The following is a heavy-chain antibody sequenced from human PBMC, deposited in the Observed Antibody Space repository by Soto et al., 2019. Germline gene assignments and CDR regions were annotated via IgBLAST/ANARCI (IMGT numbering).Heavy chain of an antibody. CDR3: ARDGAVAGNANFDY. D-gene: IGHD6-19*01. J-gene: IGHJ4*02. CDR2: INAGNAKT. Sequence: ASVKVSCKASGYTFTNYAIHWVRQGPGQRLEWMGWINAGNAKTKYSQKFQGRVTISRDTSASTAYMELGTLRSEDTAVYYCARDGAVAGNANFDYWGQGTLVTVSS. V-gene: IGHV1-3*01. CDR1: GYTFTNYA.